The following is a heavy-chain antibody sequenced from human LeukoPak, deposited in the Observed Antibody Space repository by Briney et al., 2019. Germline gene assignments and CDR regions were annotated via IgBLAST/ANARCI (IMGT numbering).Heavy chain of an antibody. Sequence: GGTLRLSCAASGFTFSDYYMSWIRQAPGKGGEGVSYISSSSSYTNYVDSVKGGFTISRDNAKNSLYLQKNSLRAEDTAVYYCARESESSDFDYWGQGTLVTVSS. CDR1: GFTFSDYY. V-gene: IGHV3-11*06. CDR2: ISSSSSYT. J-gene: IGHJ4*02. CDR3: ARESESSDFDY. D-gene: IGHD6-19*01.